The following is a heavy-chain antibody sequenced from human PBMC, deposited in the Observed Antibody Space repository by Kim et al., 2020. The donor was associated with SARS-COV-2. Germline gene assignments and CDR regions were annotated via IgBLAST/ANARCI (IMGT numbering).Heavy chain of an antibody. Sequence: GGSLRLSCAASGFTFSSYSMNWVRQAPGKGLEWVSSISSSSSYIYYADSVKGRFTISRDNAKNSLYLQMNSLRAEDTAVYYCARDGAMVRGVPFDYWGQGTLVTVSS. CDR3: ARDGAMVRGVPFDY. CDR1: GFTFSSYS. D-gene: IGHD3-10*01. J-gene: IGHJ4*02. V-gene: IGHV3-21*01. CDR2: ISSSSSYI.